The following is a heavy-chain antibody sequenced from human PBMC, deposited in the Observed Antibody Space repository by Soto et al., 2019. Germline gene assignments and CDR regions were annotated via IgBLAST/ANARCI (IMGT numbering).Heavy chain of an antibody. Sequence: GESLKISCKGSGYSFTSYWIGWVRQMPGKGLEWMGIIYPGDSDTRYSPSFQGQVTISADKSISTAYLQWSSLKASDTAMYYCARHAFRDPRFDYYYYYMDVWGKGTTVTVSS. J-gene: IGHJ6*03. V-gene: IGHV5-51*01. CDR1: GYSFTSYW. CDR3: ARHAFRDPRFDYYYYYMDV. D-gene: IGHD2-21*02. CDR2: IYPGDSDT.